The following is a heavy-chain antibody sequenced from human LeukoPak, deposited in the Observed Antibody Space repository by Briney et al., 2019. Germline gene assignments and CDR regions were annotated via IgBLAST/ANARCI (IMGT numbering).Heavy chain of an antibody. V-gene: IGHV1-24*01. Sequence: ASVKVSCKVSGYTLTELSMHWVRQAPGKGLEWMGGFDPEDGETIYAQKFQGRVTMTEDTSTDTAYMELSSLRSEDTAVYYCAILLWELREYYFDYWGQGTLVTVSS. D-gene: IGHD1-26*01. CDR1: GYTLTELS. CDR3: AILLWELREYYFDY. J-gene: IGHJ4*02. CDR2: FDPEDGET.